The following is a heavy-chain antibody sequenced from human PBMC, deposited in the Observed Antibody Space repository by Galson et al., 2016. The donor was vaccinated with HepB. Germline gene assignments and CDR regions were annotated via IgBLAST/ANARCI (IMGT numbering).Heavy chain of an antibody. V-gene: IGHV3-74*01. CDR2: IDSAGTST. D-gene: IGHD5-24*01. CDR3: AKDSWDTWLHWYFDL. J-gene: IGHJ2*01. CDR1: GFAFSSYW. Sequence: SLRLSCAASGFAFSSYWMYWVRQAPGKGLVWVSRIDSAGTSTSYADSVKGRFTISRDNSNNTLYLQMNSLTTGNTAVYYCAKDSWDTWLHWYFDLWGRGTLVTVSS.